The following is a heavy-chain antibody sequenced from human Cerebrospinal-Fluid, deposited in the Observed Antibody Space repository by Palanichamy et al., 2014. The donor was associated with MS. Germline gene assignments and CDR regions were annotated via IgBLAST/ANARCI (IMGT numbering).Heavy chain of an antibody. V-gene: IGHV4-34*02. CDR3: SRGALVATHVFDY. D-gene: IGHD2-21*01. CDR2: ITQSGTT. Sequence: QVQLQQWGAGLVKPAETLSLTCGVYGGALSGYYWSWIRQPPGKGLEWIGEITQSGTTNYNPPLKGRVTISLDTSNNQFSLRLNSATAAGTALYYCSRGALVATHVFDYWGQGNLVTVSS. CDR1: GGALSGYY. J-gene: IGHJ4*02.